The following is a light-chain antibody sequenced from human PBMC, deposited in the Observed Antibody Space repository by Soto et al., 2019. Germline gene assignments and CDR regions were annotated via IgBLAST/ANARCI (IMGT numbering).Light chain of an antibody. CDR2: GAS. Sequence: IVLTQSPGTLSLSPGERATLSCRASQSVSSSYLAWYQQKPGQAPRLLFYGASNRATAIPDRFSGSGFGTDFTLTITRLEPEDFAVYYCQQYGDSPQTFGPGTKVDIK. V-gene: IGKV3-20*01. J-gene: IGKJ1*01. CDR1: QSVSSSY. CDR3: QQYGDSPQT.